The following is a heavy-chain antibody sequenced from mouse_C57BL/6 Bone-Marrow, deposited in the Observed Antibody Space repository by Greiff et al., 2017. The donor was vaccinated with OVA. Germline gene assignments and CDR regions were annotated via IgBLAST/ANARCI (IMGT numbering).Heavy chain of an antibody. CDR3: ARVGPYERAFDV. V-gene: IGHV5-16*01. J-gene: IGHJ1*03. Sequence: EVKLVESEGGLVQPGSSMKLSCTASGFTFSDYYMAWVRQVPEKGLEWVANINYDGSSTYYLDSLKSRFIISRDNAKNILYLQMSSLKSEDTATYYCARVGPYERAFDVWGTGTTVTVSS. CDR2: INYDGSST. CDR1: GFTFSDYY. D-gene: IGHD2-14*01.